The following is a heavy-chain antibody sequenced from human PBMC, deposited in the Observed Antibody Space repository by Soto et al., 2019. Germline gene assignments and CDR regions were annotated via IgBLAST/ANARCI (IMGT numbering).Heavy chain of an antibody. CDR2: IYPGDSDT. J-gene: IGHJ4*02. CDR1: GYSFTSYW. Sequence: PGESLKISCKGSGYSFTSYWIGWVRQMPGKGLEWMGIIYPGDSDTRYSPSFQGQVTISADKSISTAYLQWSSLKASDTAMYYCARPRYYDFWSGYPMPHYYFDYWGQGTLVTVSS. CDR3: ARPRYYDFWSGYPMPHYYFDY. V-gene: IGHV5-51*01. D-gene: IGHD3-3*01.